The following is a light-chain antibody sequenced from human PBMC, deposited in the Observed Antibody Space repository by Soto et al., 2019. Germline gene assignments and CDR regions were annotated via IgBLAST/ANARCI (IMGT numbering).Light chain of an antibody. CDR2: GAS. V-gene: IGKV3-15*01. CDR3: QQYTDWWT. J-gene: IGKJ1*01. CDR1: QSVSNN. Sequence: EIVMTQSPSTLSVSPGESATLSCRASQSVSNNLTWYQQKPGQPPRLLIYGASTMATGVPGRFSGSGSGTEFTLTISSLQSEDFAVYYCQQYTDWWTFGQGTKVEIK.